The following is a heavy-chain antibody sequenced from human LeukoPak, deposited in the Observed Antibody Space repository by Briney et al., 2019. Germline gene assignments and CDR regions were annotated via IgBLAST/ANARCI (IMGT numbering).Heavy chain of an antibody. D-gene: IGHD6-19*01. CDR2: ISSSSSYI. J-gene: IGHJ4*02. CDR1: GFTFSSYS. CDR3: ARDQGQWLVTRDFDY. Sequence: PGGSLRLSCAASGFTFSSYSMNWVRQAPGKGLEWVSSISSSSSYIYYADSVKGRFTISRDNAKNSLCLQMNSLRAEDTAVYYCARDQGQWLVTRDFDYWGQGTLVTVSS. V-gene: IGHV3-21*01.